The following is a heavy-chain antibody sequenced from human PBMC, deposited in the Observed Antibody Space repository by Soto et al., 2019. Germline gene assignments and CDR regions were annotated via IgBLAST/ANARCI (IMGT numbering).Heavy chain of an antibody. J-gene: IGHJ5*02. CDR2: IYYSGST. CDR3: ARSWAFGVVINWFDP. CDR1: GGSISSGGYY. V-gene: IGHV4-31*03. Sequence: SETLSLTCTVSGGSISSGGYYWSWIRQHPGKGLEWIGYIYYSGSTYYNPSLKSRVTISVDTSKNQFSLKLSSVTAADTAVYYCARSWAFGVVINWFDPWGQGTLVTVSS. D-gene: IGHD3-3*01.